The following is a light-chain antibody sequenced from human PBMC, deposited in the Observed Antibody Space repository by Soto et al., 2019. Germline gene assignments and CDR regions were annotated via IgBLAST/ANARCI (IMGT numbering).Light chain of an antibody. CDR1: QDISTW. CDR2: AAS. V-gene: IGKV1-12*01. Sequence: DIQMTQSPSSVSASVGDRVTITCRASQDISTWVAWYQQKPGKAPKLLISAASTLQSGVPRRFSGSGSGTDFTLIISSLQPEDFATYFCQQYGNSPHTFGQGTKLEIK. CDR3: QQYGNSPHT. J-gene: IGKJ2*01.